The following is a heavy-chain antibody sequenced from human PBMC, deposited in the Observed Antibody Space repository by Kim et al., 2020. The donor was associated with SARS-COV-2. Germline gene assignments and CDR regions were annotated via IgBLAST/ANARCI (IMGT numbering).Heavy chain of an antibody. J-gene: IGHJ4*02. CDR3: AASVEGARGYYDN. CDR1: GFSFNTYG. CDR2: ISYDGINK. V-gene: IGHV3-30*03. D-gene: IGHD3-10*01. Sequence: GGSLRLSCAASGFSFNTYGMHWVRQAPGKGLDCVAVISYDGINKYYADSVDGRFTVSRDNSKNTLYLQMNSLRPEDTAVYYCAASVEGARGYYDNWGRGALVTVSS.